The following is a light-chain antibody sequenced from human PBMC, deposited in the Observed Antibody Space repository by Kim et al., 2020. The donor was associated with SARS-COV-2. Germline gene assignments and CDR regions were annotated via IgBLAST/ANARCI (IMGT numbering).Light chain of an antibody. CDR2: DAV. CDR3: QQYDYVRPIT. V-gene: IGKV1-33*01. Sequence: GDRVTITCQASQDIRDYLSWYQQKPGKAPKLLIYDAVKLETGVPPRFSGSGSGTEFSLTINSLQPEDLGTYYCQQYDYVRPITFGQGTRLEIK. J-gene: IGKJ5*01. CDR1: QDIRDY.